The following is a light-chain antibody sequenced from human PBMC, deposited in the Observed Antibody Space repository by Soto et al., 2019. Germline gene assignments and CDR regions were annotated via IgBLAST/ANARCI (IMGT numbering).Light chain of an antibody. CDR3: ASYTTSSTHV. Sequence: QSALTQPASVSGSPGQSIAISCTGTSSDVGGYSYVSWYQQQPDKAPKLVISDVSNRPSGVSDRFSGSKSGNTASLTISGLQTEDEADYYCASYTTSSTHVSGTGTKVTVL. CDR1: SSDVGGYSY. V-gene: IGLV2-14*01. CDR2: DVS. J-gene: IGLJ1*01.